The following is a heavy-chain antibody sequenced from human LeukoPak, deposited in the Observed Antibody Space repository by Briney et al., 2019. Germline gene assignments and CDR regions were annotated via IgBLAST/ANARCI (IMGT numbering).Heavy chain of an antibody. CDR3: AGVASAGRYYYYLMDV. D-gene: IGHD6-13*01. Sequence: SETLSLTCTVSGASINDYYWSWIRQPAGKGLEWIGRIYTPGSANYNPSLGGRVTMSEDTSKNQFSPKLNSVTAADTAVYYCAGVASAGRYYYYLMDVWGKGTTVTISS. CDR1: GASINDYY. J-gene: IGHJ6*03. V-gene: IGHV4-4*07. CDR2: IYTPGSA.